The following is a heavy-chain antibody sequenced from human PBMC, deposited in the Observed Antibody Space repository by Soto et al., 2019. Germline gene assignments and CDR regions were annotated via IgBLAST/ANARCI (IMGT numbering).Heavy chain of an antibody. CDR1: GYSFTSYG. Sequence: ASVKVSCKASGYSFTSYGIGWVRQVPGQGPEWMGWISPYNGRTNYAQSVKGRVTMTTDTSTSTAYMELRSLRSDDTAVYYCARAHWQQLVRGWLDPWGQGTLVTVSS. V-gene: IGHV1-18*01. CDR3: ARAHWQQLVRGWLDP. J-gene: IGHJ5*02. D-gene: IGHD6-13*01. CDR2: ISPYNGRT.